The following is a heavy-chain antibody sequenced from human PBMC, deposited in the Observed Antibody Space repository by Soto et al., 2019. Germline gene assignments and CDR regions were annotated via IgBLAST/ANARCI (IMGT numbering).Heavy chain of an antibody. D-gene: IGHD5-12*01. V-gene: IGHV4-4*02. CDR1: GGSINTSDS. J-gene: IGHJ4*02. CDR2: VYHSGST. Sequence: QVQLQESGPGLVKPSGTLSLTCAVSGGSINTSDSWSWVRQPPGKGLEWIGEVYHSGSTNYNPSLKSRVTMSVDKSNNQFSLKLSSVTAADTAMYYCARAAFTYSTISAFPHWGQGTLVTVSS. CDR3: ARAAFTYSTISAFPH.